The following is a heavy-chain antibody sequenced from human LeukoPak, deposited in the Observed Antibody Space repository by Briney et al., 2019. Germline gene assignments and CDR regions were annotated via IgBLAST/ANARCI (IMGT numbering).Heavy chain of an antibody. D-gene: IGHD6-13*01. V-gene: IGHV3-21*01. J-gene: IGHJ4*02. Sequence: GGSLRLSCAASGFTFSSYSMNWVRQAPGKGLEWVSSISSSSSYIYYADSVKGRFTISRDNAKNSLYPQMNSPRAEDTAVYYCAIVEQQLVPLDYWGQGTLVTVSS. CDR3: AIVEQQLVPLDY. CDR1: GFTFSSYS. CDR2: ISSSSSYI.